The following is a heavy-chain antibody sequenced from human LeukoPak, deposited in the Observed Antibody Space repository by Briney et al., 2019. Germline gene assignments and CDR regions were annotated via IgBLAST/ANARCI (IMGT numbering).Heavy chain of an antibody. J-gene: IGHJ6*03. CDR1: GYSISSGYY. Sequence: SETLSLTCAVSGYSISSGYYWGWIRPPPGKGLEWIGSIYHSGSTYYNPSLKSRVTISVDTSKNQFSLKLSSVTAADTAVYYCARDMVGSWIDYYYYMDVWGKGTTVTVSS. D-gene: IGHD3-10*01. V-gene: IGHV4-38-2*02. CDR3: ARDMVGSWIDYYYYMDV. CDR2: IYHSGST.